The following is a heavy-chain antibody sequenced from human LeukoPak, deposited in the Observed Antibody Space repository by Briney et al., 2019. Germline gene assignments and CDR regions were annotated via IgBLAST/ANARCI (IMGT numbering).Heavy chain of an antibody. CDR1: GGSISSGGYY. CDR2: IYYSGST. Sequence: PSETLSLTCTVSGGSISSGGYYWSWIRQHPGKGLEWIGYIYYSGSTYYNLSLKSRVTISVDTSKNQFSLKLSSVTAADTAVYYCARGYSSSSYYYYGMDVWGQGTAVTVSS. J-gene: IGHJ6*02. CDR3: ARGYSSSSYYYYGMDV. D-gene: IGHD6-6*01. V-gene: IGHV4-31*03.